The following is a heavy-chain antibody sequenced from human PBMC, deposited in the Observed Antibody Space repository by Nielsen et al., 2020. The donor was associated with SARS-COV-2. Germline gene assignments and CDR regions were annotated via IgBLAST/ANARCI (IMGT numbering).Heavy chain of an antibody. CDR1: GFTFDDYG. CDR2: INWNGGST. V-gene: IGHV3-20*04. CDR3: AKLGYDFWSGYPSNGMDV. Sequence: GESLKISCAASGFTFDDYGMSWVRQAPGKGLEWVSGINWNGGSTGYADSVKGRFTISRDNSKNSLYLQMNSLRTEDTALYYCAKLGYDFWSGYPSNGMDVWGQGTTVTVSS. J-gene: IGHJ6*02. D-gene: IGHD3-3*01.